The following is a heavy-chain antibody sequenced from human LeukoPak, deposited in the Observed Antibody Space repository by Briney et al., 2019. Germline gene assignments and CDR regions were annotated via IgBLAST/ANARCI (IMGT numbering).Heavy chain of an antibody. V-gene: IGHV1-18*01. CDR3: ATVAYSSSWTSAVPLGY. J-gene: IGHJ4*02. CDR1: GYTFTSYG. Sequence: GASVKVSCKASGYTFTSYGISWVRQAPGQGLEWMGWISAYNGNTNYAQKLQGRVTMTTDTSTSTAYMELRSLRSDDTAVYYCATVAYSSSWTSAVPLGYWGQGTLVTVSS. D-gene: IGHD6-13*01. CDR2: ISAYNGNT.